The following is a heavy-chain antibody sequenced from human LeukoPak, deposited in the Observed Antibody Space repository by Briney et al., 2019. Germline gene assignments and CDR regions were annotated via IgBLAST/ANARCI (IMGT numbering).Heavy chain of an antibody. Sequence: PETLSRTCTVPDGSMSSYYWSWIRQPPGNGLEWFGYIYDSGSTNYNPSLKSRVTISIDTSKHQFSLKLSSVTATDTALYYCARHQGSNWISPIDYWGQGTLVTVSS. V-gene: IGHV4-59*08. CDR1: DGSMSSYY. D-gene: IGHD1-20*01. CDR2: IYDSGST. CDR3: ARHQGSNWISPIDY. J-gene: IGHJ4*02.